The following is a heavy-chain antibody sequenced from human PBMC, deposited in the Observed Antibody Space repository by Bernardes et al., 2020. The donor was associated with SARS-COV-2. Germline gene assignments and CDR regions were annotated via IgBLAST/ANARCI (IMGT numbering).Heavy chain of an antibody. V-gene: IGHV3-33*01. D-gene: IGHD6-13*01. Sequence: GGSLRLSCAASGFTFSSYGMHWVRQAPGKGLEWVAVIWYDGSNKYYADSVKGRFTISRDNSKNTLYLQMNSLRAEDTAVYYCARDPAIAAAEVAEYFQHWGLGTLVTVSS. J-gene: IGHJ1*01. CDR2: IWYDGSNK. CDR3: ARDPAIAAAEVAEYFQH. CDR1: GFTFSSYG.